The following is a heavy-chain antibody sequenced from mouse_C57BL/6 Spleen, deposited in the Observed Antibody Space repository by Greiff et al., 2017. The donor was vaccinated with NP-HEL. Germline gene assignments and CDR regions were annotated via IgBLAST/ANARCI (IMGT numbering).Heavy chain of an antibody. D-gene: IGHD1-1*01. CDR3: ARSLLLRSFDY. V-gene: IGHV1-26*01. CDR1: GYTFTDYY. Sequence: EVQLQQSGPELVKPGASVKISCKASGYTFTDYYMNWVKQSHGKSLEWIGDINPNNGGTSYNQKFKGKATLTVDKSSSTAYMELRSLTSEDSAVYYCARSLLLRSFDYWGQGTTLTVSS. CDR2: INPNNGGT. J-gene: IGHJ2*01.